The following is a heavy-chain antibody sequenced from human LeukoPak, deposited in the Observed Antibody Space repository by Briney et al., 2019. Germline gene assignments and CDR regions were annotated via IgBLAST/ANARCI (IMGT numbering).Heavy chain of an antibody. J-gene: IGHJ3*02. CDR1: GASVTSSY. Sequence: SETLSLTCTVSGASVTSSYWTWMRLPPGKGLEWIAYIFYTGNTNYNPSLKSRVTISVDTSKNQLSLKLSSVTAADTAVYYCARYSSSIHDAFDIWGQGTMVTVSS. CDR3: ARYSSSIHDAFDI. V-gene: IGHV4-59*02. CDR2: IFYTGNT. D-gene: IGHD6-13*01.